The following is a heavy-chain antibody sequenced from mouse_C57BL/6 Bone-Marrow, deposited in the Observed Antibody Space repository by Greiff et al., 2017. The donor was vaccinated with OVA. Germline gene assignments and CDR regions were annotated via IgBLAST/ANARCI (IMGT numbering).Heavy chain of an antibody. CDR2: IDPEDGET. Sequence: VQLKESGAELVKPGASVKLSCTASGFNIKDYYMHWVKQRTEQGLEWIGRIDPEDGETKYAPKFQGKATITADTSSNTAYLQLSSLTSEDTAVYYCASLITTVVATDYWGQGTTLTVSS. D-gene: IGHD1-1*01. CDR1: GFNIKDYY. J-gene: IGHJ2*01. V-gene: IGHV14-2*01. CDR3: ASLITTVVATDY.